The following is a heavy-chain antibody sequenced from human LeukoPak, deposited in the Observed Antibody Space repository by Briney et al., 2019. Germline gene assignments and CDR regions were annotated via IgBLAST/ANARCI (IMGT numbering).Heavy chain of an antibody. J-gene: IGHJ4*02. CDR3: TKDQDDVSAPSDH. V-gene: IGHV3-23*01. CDR2: TSGSGYNT. CDR1: GVRFINFA. Sequence: GGSLRLSCAASGVRFINFAMGWVRQAPGKGLEWVSTTSGSGYNTFYAASVRGRFTISRDNSKNTMYLQMNSLRAEDTAVYYCTKDQDDVSAPSDHWGQGTLVTVSS. D-gene: IGHD3-22*01.